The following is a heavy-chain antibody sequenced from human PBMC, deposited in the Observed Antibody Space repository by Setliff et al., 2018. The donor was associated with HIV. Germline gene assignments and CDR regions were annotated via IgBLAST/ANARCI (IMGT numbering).Heavy chain of an antibody. CDR3: TGDYNSGSHRFDY. CDR2: IYPIGSPDYPSGNT. V-gene: IGHV4-4*08. CDR1: GGSISSYY. J-gene: IGHJ4*02. D-gene: IGHD3-10*01. Sequence: SETLSLTCTVSGGSISSYYWSWIRQSPGKGLEWIGYIYPIGSPDYPSGNTVYNPSFRSRVTLSLDTSKNQFSLKLTSVTAADAAVYYCTGDYNSGSHRFDYWGQGTPVTGSA.